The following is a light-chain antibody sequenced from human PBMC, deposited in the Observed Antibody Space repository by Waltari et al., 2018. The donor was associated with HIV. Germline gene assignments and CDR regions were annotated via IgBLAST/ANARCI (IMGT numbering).Light chain of an antibody. J-gene: IGLJ3*02. Sequence: QSVLTQPPSVSGAPGQGVTIPCTGSSSNIGAGYDVLWYQQLPGTAPNLLIYGNNNRPSGVPDRFSGSKSGTSASLAITGLQAEDEADYYCQSYDSSLSVFGGGTKLTVL. CDR3: QSYDSSLSV. CDR1: SSNIGAGYD. CDR2: GNN. V-gene: IGLV1-40*01.